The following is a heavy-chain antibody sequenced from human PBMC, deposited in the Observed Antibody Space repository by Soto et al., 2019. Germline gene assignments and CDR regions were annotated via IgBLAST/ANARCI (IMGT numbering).Heavy chain of an antibody. CDR1: GGSISNYS. CDR2: IYYSGST. J-gene: IGHJ4*01. V-gene: IGHV4-59*01. Sequence: QLQESGPGLVKPSETLSLTCTVSGGSISNYSWCWIRQPPGKGLEWIGYIYYSGSTHYNPSLKSRVTISVDTSKNQFSLKLSSVTAADTAVYYCAGDFPGRDFWGHGTLVTVSS. CDR3: AGDFPGRDF.